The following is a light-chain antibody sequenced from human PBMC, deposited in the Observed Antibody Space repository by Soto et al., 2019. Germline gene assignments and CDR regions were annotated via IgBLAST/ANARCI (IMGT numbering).Light chain of an antibody. CDR1: HIDVGGYDY. CDR2: DVS. V-gene: IGLV2-14*03. Sequence: SALTQPASVSGSPGQSITISCTGAHIDVGGYDYVSWYQQHPGKAPQVIIFDVSNRPSGVSNRFSGSKSGNTASLTISGLQAEDEADYYCSSYTSRSSPWVFGGGTKLTVL. J-gene: IGLJ3*02. CDR3: SSYTSRSSPWV.